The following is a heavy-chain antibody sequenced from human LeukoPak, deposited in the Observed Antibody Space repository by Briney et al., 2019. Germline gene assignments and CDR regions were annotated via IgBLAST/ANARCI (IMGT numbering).Heavy chain of an antibody. Sequence: PGGSLRLSCEASGFTLCIYWMTWVRQAPGKGLEWVANINQDGGEKYHVDSVRGRFTISRDNAKNSLYLQMNSLRAEDTAVYYCARDRDRGWFDPWGQGTLVTVSS. CDR3: ARDRDRGWFDP. CDR2: INQDGGEK. V-gene: IGHV3-7*04. CDR1: GFTLCIYW. J-gene: IGHJ5*02.